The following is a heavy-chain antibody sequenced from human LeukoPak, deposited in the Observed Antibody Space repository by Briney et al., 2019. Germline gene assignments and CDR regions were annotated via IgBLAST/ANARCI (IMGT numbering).Heavy chain of an antibody. CDR1: GYTFTSYD. CDR2: INPNSGIT. J-gene: IGHJ4*02. D-gene: IGHD3-22*01. CDR3: AREDYYDSGSNDY. V-gene: IGHV1-8*03. Sequence: ASVKVSCKASGYTFTSYDINWVRQATGQGLEWMGWINPNSGITVYAQKFQGRVTTTRNPSISTAYMELSSLRSEDMAVYYCAREDYYDSGSNDYWGQGTLVTVSS.